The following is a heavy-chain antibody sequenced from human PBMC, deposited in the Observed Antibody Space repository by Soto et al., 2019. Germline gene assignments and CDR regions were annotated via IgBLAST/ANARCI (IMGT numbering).Heavy chain of an antibody. CDR1: GYTLTYRY. CDR3: ARDHEYYDFWSGSYGMDV. Sequence: ASVKVSCTASGYTLTYRYLHWVRQAPGQALEWMGWISAYNGNTNYAQKLQGRVTMTTDTSTSTAYMELRSLRSDDTAVYYCARDHEYYDFWSGSYGMDVWGQGTTVTVSS. J-gene: IGHJ6*02. CDR2: ISAYNGNT. D-gene: IGHD3-3*01. V-gene: IGHV1-18*04.